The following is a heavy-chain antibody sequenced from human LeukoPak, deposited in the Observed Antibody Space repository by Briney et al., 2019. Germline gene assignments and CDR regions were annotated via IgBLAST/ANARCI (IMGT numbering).Heavy chain of an antibody. Sequence: GGSLRLSCAASGFTFSGSVMHWVRQASGKGLEGVGRIRSKANSYATAYAASVKGRFTISRDDSKNTAFLQMNSLRAEDTAVYYCARDQLRYYDFWSGYYAAGNYWGQGTLVTVSS. CDR3: ARDQLRYYDFWSGYYAAGNY. J-gene: IGHJ4*02. CDR1: GFTFSGSV. D-gene: IGHD3-3*01. V-gene: IGHV3-73*01. CDR2: IRSKANSYAT.